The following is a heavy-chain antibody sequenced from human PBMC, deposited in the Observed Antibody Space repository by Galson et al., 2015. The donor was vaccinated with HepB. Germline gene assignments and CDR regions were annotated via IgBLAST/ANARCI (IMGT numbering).Heavy chain of an antibody. D-gene: IGHD3-16*01. CDR3: ARDGHPLGDYYYYYGMDV. J-gene: IGHJ6*02. CDR1: GFTFSSYS. CDR2: ISSSSSYI. Sequence: SLRLSCAASGFTFSSYSMNWVRQAPGKGLEWVSSISSSSSYIYYADSVKGRFTISRDNAKNSLYLQMNSLRAEDTAVYYCARDGHPLGDYYYYYGMDVWGQGTTVTVSS. V-gene: IGHV3-21*01.